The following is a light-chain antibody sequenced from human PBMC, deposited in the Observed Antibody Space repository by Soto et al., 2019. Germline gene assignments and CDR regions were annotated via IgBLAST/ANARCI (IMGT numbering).Light chain of an antibody. CDR1: QSISRY. V-gene: IGKV1-39*01. CDR3: QQNYNTVMT. J-gene: IGKJ5*01. CDR2: GAS. Sequence: DIQLTQSPSSLSASVGDRVTITCRASQSISRYLNCYQQKPGKAPKLLIYGASSLQSVVPSRFSGSGSVTDFTLTIRSLQPEDFTSYCCQQNYNTVMTFGQGTRLEIK.